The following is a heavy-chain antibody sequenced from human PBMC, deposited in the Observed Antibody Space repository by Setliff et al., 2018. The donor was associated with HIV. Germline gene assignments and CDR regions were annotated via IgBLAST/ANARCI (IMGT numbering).Heavy chain of an antibody. V-gene: IGHV4-38-2*01. Sequence: PSETLSLTCAVSGYSISSGYYWGWIRQPPGKGLEWIGSIYHSGSTYYNPSLKSRVTISVDTSKNQFSPKLSSVTAADTAVYYCARGGYGGNFDAFDIWGQGTMVTVSS. CDR3: ARGGYGGNFDAFDI. CDR1: GYSISSGYY. CDR2: IYHSGST. D-gene: IGHD4-17*01. J-gene: IGHJ3*02.